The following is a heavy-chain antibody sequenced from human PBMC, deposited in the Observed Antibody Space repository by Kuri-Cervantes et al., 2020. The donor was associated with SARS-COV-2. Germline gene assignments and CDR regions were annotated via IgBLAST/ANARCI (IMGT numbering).Heavy chain of an antibody. V-gene: IGHV1-8*01. CDR2: VKTNSGNT. D-gene: IGHD2-21*01. J-gene: IGHJ4*02. Sequence: ASVKVSCKAPETAFPDYDINWVRQATGQGLEWMGMVKTNSGNTPYAQIFQGRVTLTRDRSTSTAYMELSSLTSEDTAIYYCYCAPKEGFDSWGQGTLVTVSS. CDR1: ETAFPDYD. CDR3: YCAPKEGFDS.